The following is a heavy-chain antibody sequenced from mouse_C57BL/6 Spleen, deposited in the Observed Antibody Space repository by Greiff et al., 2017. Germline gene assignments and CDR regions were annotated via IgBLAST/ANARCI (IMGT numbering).Heavy chain of an antibody. CDR3: ERHYGNPWFAY. D-gene: IGHD2-1*01. CDR2: ISSGGSYT. J-gene: IGHJ3*01. CDR1: GFTFSSYG. Sequence: EVHLVESGGDLVKPGGSLKLSCAASGFTFSSYGMSWVRQTPDKRLEWVATISSGGSYTYYPDSVKGRLTISRDNAKNTLYLQMSSLKSEDTAMYYCERHYGNPWFAYWGQGTLVTVSA. V-gene: IGHV5-6*01.